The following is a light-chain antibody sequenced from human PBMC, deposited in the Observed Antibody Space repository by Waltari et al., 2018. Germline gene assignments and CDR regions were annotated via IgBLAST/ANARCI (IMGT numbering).Light chain of an antibody. CDR3: QQRSNWPLT. CDR2: DAS. J-gene: IGKJ4*01. CDR1: QSVSSY. Sequence: EIVLTQSPAPLSLSPGERATLSCRASQSVSSYLAWYQQKPGQAPRLRIYDASNRATCSPARFSGSGSGTDFTLTISSLEPEDCAVYYCQQRSNWPLTFGGGTKVEIK. V-gene: IGKV3-11*01.